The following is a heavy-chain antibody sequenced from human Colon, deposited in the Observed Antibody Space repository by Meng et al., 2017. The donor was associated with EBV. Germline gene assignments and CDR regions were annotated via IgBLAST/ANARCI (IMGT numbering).Heavy chain of an antibody. CDR3: ARVGAYCGGDCYHPR. D-gene: IGHD2-21*02. J-gene: IGHJ4*02. CDR2: IYHSGST. V-gene: IGHV4-4*02. CDR1: GGPLSSRNW. Sequence: QGPPQESAPGLLETSGTLSLTCAVSGGPLSSRNWGSWVRQPPGKGLEWIGEIYHSGSTNYNPSLKSRVTISVDESKNQFSLRLSSVTAADTAVYYCARVGAYCGGDCYHPRWGQGTLVTVSS.